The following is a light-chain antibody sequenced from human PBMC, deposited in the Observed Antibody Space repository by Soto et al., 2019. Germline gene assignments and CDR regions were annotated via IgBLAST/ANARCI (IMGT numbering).Light chain of an antibody. Sequence: IQLTQSPSSLSASAGDSVTITCRASQGISSFLAWYQQKPGKAPKLLIYAASTLQSGVPSRFSGSGSGTDFTLTISSLQPEDFATYFCQQLNSYPITFGQGTRLEIK. CDR3: QQLNSYPIT. J-gene: IGKJ5*01. V-gene: IGKV1-9*01. CDR1: QGISSF. CDR2: AAS.